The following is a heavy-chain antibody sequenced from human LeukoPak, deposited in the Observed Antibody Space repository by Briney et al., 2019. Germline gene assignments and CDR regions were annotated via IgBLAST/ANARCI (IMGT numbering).Heavy chain of an antibody. CDR3: ARDGHYDSSGD. CDR2: INHSGST. Sequence: PSETLSLTCAVYGGSFSGYYWSWIRQPPGKGLEWIGEINHSGSTNYNPSLKSRVTISVDTSKNQFSLKLSSVTAADTAVYYCARDGHYDSSGDGGQGTLVTVSS. D-gene: IGHD3-22*01. V-gene: IGHV4-34*01. J-gene: IGHJ4*02. CDR1: GGSFSGYY.